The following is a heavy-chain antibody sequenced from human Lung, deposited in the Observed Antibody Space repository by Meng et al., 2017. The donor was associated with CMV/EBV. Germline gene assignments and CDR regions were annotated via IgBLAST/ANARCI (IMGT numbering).Heavy chain of an antibody. CDR2: ISSSGSTI. CDR3: ASLKDIVVVPAAKGSKYYYYGMDV. V-gene: IGHV3-48*03. J-gene: IGHJ6*02. CDR1: GFTFSSYE. D-gene: IGHD2-2*01. Sequence: SLKISCAASGFTFSSYEMNWVRQAPGKGLEWVSYISSSGSTIYYADSVKGRFTISRDNAKNSLYLQMNSLRAEDTAVYYCASLKDIVVVPAAKGSKYYYYGMDVWGQGTTVTVSS.